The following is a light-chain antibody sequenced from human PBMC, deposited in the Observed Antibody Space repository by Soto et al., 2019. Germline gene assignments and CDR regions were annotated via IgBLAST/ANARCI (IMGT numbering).Light chain of an antibody. Sequence: QSVLTQPASVSGSPGQSITISCTGTSSDVGTYNLVSWYQQHPGKAPKLMIYEGTKRPSGVSNRFSGSKSGNTASLTISGLQPEDEADYYCCSYAGSTTFDWVFGGGTKLTVL. CDR3: CSYAGSTTFDWV. CDR1: SSDVGTYNL. J-gene: IGLJ3*02. CDR2: EGT. V-gene: IGLV2-23*03.